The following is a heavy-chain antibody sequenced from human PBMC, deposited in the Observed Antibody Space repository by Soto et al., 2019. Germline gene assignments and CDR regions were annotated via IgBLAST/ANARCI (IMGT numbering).Heavy chain of an antibody. Sequence: EVQPVESGGGLVQPGGSLRLSCAASGFTFSSYSMNWVRQAPGKGLEWVSYISSSRSTIYYADSVKGRFTISRDNAKNSLYLQMNSLRAEDTAVYYCARDCPGSSTTCYGNEWFDSWGQGTLVTVSS. CDR2: ISSSRSTI. CDR3: ARDCPGSSTTCYGNEWFDS. CDR1: GFTFSSYS. J-gene: IGHJ5*01. V-gene: IGHV3-48*01. D-gene: IGHD2-2*01.